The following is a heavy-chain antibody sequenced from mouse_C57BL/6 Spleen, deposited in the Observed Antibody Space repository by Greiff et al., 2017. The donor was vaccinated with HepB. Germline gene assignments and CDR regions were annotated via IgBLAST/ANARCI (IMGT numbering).Heavy chain of an antibody. J-gene: IGHJ2*01. CDR3: ASAESYFDY. CDR1: GYTFTSYT. Sequence: VQLQQSGAELARPGASVKMSCKASGYTFTSYTMHWVKQRPGQGLEWIGYINPSSGYTKYNQKFEDKATLTADKSSSTAYMQLSSLTSEDSAVYYCASAESYFDYWGQGTTLTVSS. D-gene: IGHD6-1*01. V-gene: IGHV1-4*01. CDR2: INPSSGYT.